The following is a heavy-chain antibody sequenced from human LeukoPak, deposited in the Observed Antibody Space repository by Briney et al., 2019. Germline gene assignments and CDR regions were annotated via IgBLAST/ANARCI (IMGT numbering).Heavy chain of an antibody. CDR3: ARVLRDYLEAFDM. CDR2: TNQDGSEK. V-gene: IGHV3-7*01. CDR1: GFSFSRYW. D-gene: IGHD4-11*01. Sequence: GGSLRLSCAASGFSFSRYWMSWVRQAPGKGLEWVANTNQDGSEKHYVDSVKGRISISRDNAQSSLYLQMNSLRAEDTAVYYCARVLRDYLEAFDMWGQGTMVTVSS. J-gene: IGHJ3*02.